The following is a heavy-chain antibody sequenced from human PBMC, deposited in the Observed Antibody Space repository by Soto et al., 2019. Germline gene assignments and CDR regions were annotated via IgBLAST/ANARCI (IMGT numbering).Heavy chain of an antibody. D-gene: IGHD3-10*01. Sequence: PSETLSLTCTVSGASISSYYWSWIRQPPGKGLEWNGYIYYSGSTNYNPSLKSRVTISVDTSKNQFSLKLSSVTAADTAVYYCARGVWFGELLFGAFDIWGQGTMVTVSS. CDR3: ARGVWFGELLFGAFDI. CDR1: GASISSYY. V-gene: IGHV4-59*01. J-gene: IGHJ3*02. CDR2: IYYSGST.